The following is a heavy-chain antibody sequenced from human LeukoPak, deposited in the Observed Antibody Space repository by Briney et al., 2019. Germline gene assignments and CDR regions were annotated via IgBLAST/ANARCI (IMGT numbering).Heavy chain of an antibody. CDR1: GFTFSTYN. V-gene: IGHV3-21*06. CDR3: ARDPYSGNYGNYYYYYMDV. D-gene: IGHD1-26*01. Sequence: GGSLRLSCAASGFTFSTYNMNWVGHAPGKGLGWISSITSRSSYIYYADSVKGRFTISRDNAKNSLYLQMSSLSPDDTAVYFCARDPYSGNYGNYYYYYMDVWGKGTTVTISS. J-gene: IGHJ6*03. CDR2: ITSRSSYI.